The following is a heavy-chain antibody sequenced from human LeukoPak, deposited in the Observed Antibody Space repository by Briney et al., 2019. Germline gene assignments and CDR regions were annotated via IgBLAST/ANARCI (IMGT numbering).Heavy chain of an antibody. Sequence: ASVKVSCKASGYTFSSYVMHWVRQAPGQRLEWMGWINAGNGNTKYSQKFQGRATITRDTSASTAYMEVSSLRSEDTAVYYCARDRELGSVYYWGQGTLVTVSS. CDR2: INAGNGNT. D-gene: IGHD1-26*01. V-gene: IGHV1-3*01. J-gene: IGHJ4*02. CDR3: ARDRELGSVYY. CDR1: GYTFSSYV.